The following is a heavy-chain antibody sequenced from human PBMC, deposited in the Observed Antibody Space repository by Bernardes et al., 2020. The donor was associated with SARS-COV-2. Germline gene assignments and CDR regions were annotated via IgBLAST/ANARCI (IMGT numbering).Heavy chain of an antibody. CDR3: AKEISGYNYDYYYYYYGMDV. D-gene: IGHD5-12*01. V-gene: IGHV3-23*01. J-gene: IGHJ6*02. CDR2: IGGSGGST. Sequence: GGSLRLSCAASGFTFSTYAMSWVRQAPGKGLEWVSAIGGSGGSTYYADSVKGRFTISRDNSKNTLYLQMNSLRAEDTAVYYCAKEISGYNYDYYYYYYGMDVWGQGTTVTVSS. CDR1: GFTFSTYA.